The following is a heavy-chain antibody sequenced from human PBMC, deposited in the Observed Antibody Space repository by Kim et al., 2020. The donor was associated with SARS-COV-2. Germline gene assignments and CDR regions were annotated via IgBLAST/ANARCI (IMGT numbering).Heavy chain of an antibody. V-gene: IGHV4-34*01. CDR2: INHSGST. D-gene: IGHD2-8*02. CDR1: GGSFSGYY. Sequence: SETLSLTCAVYGGSFSGYYWSWIRQPPGKVLEWIGEINHSGSTNYNPSLKSRVTISVDTSKNQFSLRLISVTAVATAVFYCARGTDGLGHIVLVVSSYY. CDR3: ARGTDGLGHIVLVVSSYY. J-gene: IGHJ6*01.